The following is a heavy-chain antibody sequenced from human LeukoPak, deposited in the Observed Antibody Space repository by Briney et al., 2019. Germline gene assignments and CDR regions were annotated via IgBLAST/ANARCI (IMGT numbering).Heavy chain of an antibody. D-gene: IGHD4-17*01. V-gene: IGHV3-30-3*01. Sequence: GGSLRLSCAASGFTFSSYAMHWVRQAPGKGLEWVAVISYDGSNKYYADSVKGRFTISGDNSKNTLYLQMNSLRAEDTAVYYCARSYGDYVGGPYYYGMDVWGQGTTVTVSS. CDR3: ARSYGDYVGGPYYYGMDV. CDR1: GFTFSSYA. CDR2: ISYDGSNK. J-gene: IGHJ6*02.